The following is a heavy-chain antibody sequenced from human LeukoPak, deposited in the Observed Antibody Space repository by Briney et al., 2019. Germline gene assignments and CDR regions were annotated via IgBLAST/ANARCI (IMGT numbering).Heavy chain of an antibody. Sequence: PGGSLRLSCAASGFTFSSYAMSWVRQAPGKGLEWVSAISGSGGSTYYADSVKGRFTISRDNSKNTLYLQMNSLRAEDTAVYYCAKDSLEDIVVVPAAMEFDYWGQGTLVTVSS. V-gene: IGHV3-23*01. CDR1: GFTFSSYA. CDR2: ISGSGGST. CDR3: AKDSLEDIVVVPAAMEFDY. J-gene: IGHJ4*02. D-gene: IGHD2-2*01.